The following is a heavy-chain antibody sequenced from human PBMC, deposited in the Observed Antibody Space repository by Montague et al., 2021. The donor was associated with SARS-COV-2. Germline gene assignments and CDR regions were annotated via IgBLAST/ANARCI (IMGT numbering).Heavy chain of an antibody. V-gene: IGHV4-39*01. Sequence: SETLSLTCTVSGGSISSSSYYWGWIRQPPGKGLEWIGSIYYSGSTCYNPSLKCRVTISVDTSKNQFSLKLSSVTAADTAVYYCARHGSSGYFDWLGDWGQGTLVTVSS. CDR3: ARHGSSGYFDWLGD. CDR2: IYYSGST. CDR1: GGSISSSSYY. D-gene: IGHD3-9*01. J-gene: IGHJ4*02.